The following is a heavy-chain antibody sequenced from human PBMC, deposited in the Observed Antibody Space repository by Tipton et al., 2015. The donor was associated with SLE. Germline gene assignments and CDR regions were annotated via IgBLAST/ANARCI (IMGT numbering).Heavy chain of an antibody. CDR3: ATARGVEGSAVVFDY. V-gene: IGHV3-74*01. CDR1: GFTFSNYW. J-gene: IGHJ4*02. D-gene: IGHD3-3*01. CDR2: IKSDGGST. Sequence: GSLRLSCAASGFTFSNYWMHWVRQAPGKGPVWVSRIKSDGGSTNYADSVRGRFTISRDNAKNTLYLQMNSLRAEDTALYYCATARGVEGSAVVFDYWGQGTLVSVSS.